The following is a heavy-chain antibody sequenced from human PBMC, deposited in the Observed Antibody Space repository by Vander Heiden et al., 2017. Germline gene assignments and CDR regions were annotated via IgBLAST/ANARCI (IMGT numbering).Heavy chain of an antibody. CDR3: AKRTTYSSSWTSSDY. J-gene: IGHJ4*02. Sequence: EVQLLESGGGLVQPGGSLRLSCAASGFTFSGYAMSWVRQAPGKGLEWVSTIVGSGDSAYHADSVKGRFTISRDNSKNTLYLQMNSLRAEDTALYYCAKRTTYSSSWTSSDYWGQGTLVTVSS. CDR2: IVGSGDSA. V-gene: IGHV3-23*01. CDR1: GFTFSGYA. D-gene: IGHD6-13*01.